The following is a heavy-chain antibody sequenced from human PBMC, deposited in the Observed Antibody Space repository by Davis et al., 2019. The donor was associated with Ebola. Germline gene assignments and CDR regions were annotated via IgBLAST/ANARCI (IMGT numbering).Heavy chain of an antibody. J-gene: IGHJ6*02. CDR3: ARDLDYANYAGRDYYYGMDV. V-gene: IGHV4-4*02. Sequence: SETLSLTCAVSGSSISSSNWWSWVRQPPGKGLKWIGEIYHSGSTNYNPSLKSRVTISVDKSKNHFSLSLSSVTAADTAVYYCARDLDYANYAGRDYYYGMDVWGQGTTVTVSS. D-gene: IGHD3-10*01. CDR1: GSSISSSNW. CDR2: IYHSGST.